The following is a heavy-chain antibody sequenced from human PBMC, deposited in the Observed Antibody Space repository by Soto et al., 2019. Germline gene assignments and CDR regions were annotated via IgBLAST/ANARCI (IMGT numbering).Heavy chain of an antibody. CDR2: INGDGSST. CDR1: GFTFSSHW. V-gene: IGHV3-74*01. D-gene: IGHD3-3*01. CDR3: XXXXXXXXXFWSGFYTYFDY. Sequence: RLSCAVSGFTFSSHWMHWVRQAPGKGLVWVSRINGDGSSTNYADSVKGRFTISRDNAKKTLYLQMNSLRADDTAVYYXXXXXXXXXXFWSGFYTYFDYWGQGALVTVSS. J-gene: IGHJ4*02.